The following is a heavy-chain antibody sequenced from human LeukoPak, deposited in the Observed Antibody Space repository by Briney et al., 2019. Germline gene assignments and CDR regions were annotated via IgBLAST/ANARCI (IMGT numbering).Heavy chain of an antibody. V-gene: IGHV4-39*07. CDR2: IYYSGTT. CDR1: GGLISISTYY. J-gene: IGHJ5*02. Sequence: SETLSLTCTVSGGLISISTYYWGWIRQPPGKGLEWIGSIYYSGTTHYNPSLKSRVTIAVDTSKNQFSLKLISVTAADTAVYYCARDGYDSRGGFDPWGQGTLVTVSS. CDR3: ARDGYDSRGGFDP. D-gene: IGHD3-22*01.